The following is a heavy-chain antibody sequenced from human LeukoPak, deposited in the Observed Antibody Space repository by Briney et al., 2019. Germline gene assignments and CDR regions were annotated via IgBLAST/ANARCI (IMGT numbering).Heavy chain of an antibody. CDR3: ARRDTTAYFSDY. CDR2: ISYNGGTA. V-gene: IGHV3-64*01. D-gene: IGHD2/OR15-2a*01. Sequence: AGSLNPSCAASGFTFTSHVMYWVRQAPGRGLEYVSVISYNGGTAYYANSVKGRFTISRDNSKNMLYLQMGSLRAEDMAVYYCARRDTTAYFSDYWGQGTLVTVSS. J-gene: IGHJ4*02. CDR1: GFTFTSHV.